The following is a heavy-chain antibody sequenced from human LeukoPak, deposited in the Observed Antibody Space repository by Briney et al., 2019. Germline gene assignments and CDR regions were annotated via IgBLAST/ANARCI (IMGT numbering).Heavy chain of an antibody. CDR1: GLTVSSNS. D-gene: IGHD4/OR15-4a*01. V-gene: IGHV3-53*01. CDR2: IYSGGST. Sequence: GGSLRLSCAASGLTVSSNSMSWVRQAPGKGLEWVPFIYSGGSTYYADSVKGRFTISRDNSKNTLYLQMNSLRADDTAVYYCARRAGAYSHPYDYWGQGTLVTVSS. J-gene: IGHJ4*02. CDR3: ARRAGAYSHPYDY.